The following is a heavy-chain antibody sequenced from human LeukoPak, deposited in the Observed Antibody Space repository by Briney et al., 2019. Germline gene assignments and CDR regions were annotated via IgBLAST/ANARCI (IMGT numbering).Heavy chain of an antibody. Sequence: SETLSLTSAVYGGSFSGYYWSWIRQPPGKGLEWIGEINHSGSTNYDPSLKSRVTISVDTSKNQFSLKLSSVTAADTAVYYCARNFRYYDYVWGSYLAFDYWGQGTLVTVSS. V-gene: IGHV4-34*01. CDR2: INHSGST. D-gene: IGHD3-16*02. CDR1: GGSFSGYY. CDR3: ARNFRYYDYVWGSYLAFDY. J-gene: IGHJ4*02.